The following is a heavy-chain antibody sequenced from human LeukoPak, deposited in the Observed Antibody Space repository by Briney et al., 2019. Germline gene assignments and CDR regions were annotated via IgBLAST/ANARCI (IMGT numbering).Heavy chain of an antibody. J-gene: IGHJ4*02. CDR1: GYTFTGYY. CDR2: INPNSGGT. Sequence: VASVKVSCKASGYTFTGYYIHWVRQAPGQGLEWMGWINPNSGGTNYAQKFQGRVTMTRDTSITTGYMELGRLRSDDTAVYYCARVRGGNNYHFDYWGQGTLVTVSS. CDR3: ARVRGGNNYHFDY. D-gene: IGHD1-26*01. V-gene: IGHV1-2*02.